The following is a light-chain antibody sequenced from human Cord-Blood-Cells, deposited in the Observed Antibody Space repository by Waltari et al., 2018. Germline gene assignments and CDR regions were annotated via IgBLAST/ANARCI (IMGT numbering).Light chain of an antibody. CDR2: EGS. CDR1: SSDVGSYTL. CDR3: CSYAGSSSWV. Sequence: QSALTQPASVSGSSGQSITISCTGTSSDVGSYTLVSWYQQHPGKAPKLMIYEGSKRPSGVSNRFSGSKSGNTASLTISGLQAEDEADYYCCSYAGSSSWVFGGGTKLTVL. V-gene: IGLV2-23*01. J-gene: IGLJ3*02.